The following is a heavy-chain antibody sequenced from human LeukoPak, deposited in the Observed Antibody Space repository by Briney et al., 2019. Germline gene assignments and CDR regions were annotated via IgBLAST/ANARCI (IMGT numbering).Heavy chain of an antibody. J-gene: IGHJ2*01. D-gene: IGHD3-3*01. Sequence: PGGSLRLSCAASGFTFSSYWMSWVRQAPGKGLEWVANIKQDGSEKYSVDSVKGRFTISRDNAKNSLYLQMNSLRAGDTAVYYCARDRGYDFWSGNYAGWYFDLWGRGTLVTVSS. CDR1: GFTFSSYW. V-gene: IGHV3-7*01. CDR3: ARDRGYDFWSGNYAGWYFDL. CDR2: IKQDGSEK.